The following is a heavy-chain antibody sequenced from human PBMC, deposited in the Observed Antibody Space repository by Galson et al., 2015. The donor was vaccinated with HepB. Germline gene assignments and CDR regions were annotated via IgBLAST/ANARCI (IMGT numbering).Heavy chain of an antibody. CDR1: GYTFTSYA. Sequence: SVKVSCKASGYTFTSYAMHWVRQAPGQRLEWMGWINAGNGNTKYSQKFQGRVTITRDTSASTAYMELSSLRSEDTAVYYCARVKRGGSSATYWFDPWGQGTLVTVSS. D-gene: IGHD2-15*01. CDR3: ARVKRGGSSATYWFDP. V-gene: IGHV1-3*01. J-gene: IGHJ5*02. CDR2: INAGNGNT.